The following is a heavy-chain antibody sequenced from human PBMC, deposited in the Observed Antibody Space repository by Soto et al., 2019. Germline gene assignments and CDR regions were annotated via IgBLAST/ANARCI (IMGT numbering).Heavy chain of an antibody. CDR1: GYTFTSYG. J-gene: IGHJ5*02. D-gene: IGHD6-19*01. Sequence: ASVKVSCKASGYTFTSYGISWVRQAPGQGLEWMGWISAYNGYTNYAQKLQGRVTMTRDTSTSTAYMELRSLRSDDTAVYYCVRDHSSGWDWFEPWGQGTLVTVSS. V-gene: IGHV1-18*01. CDR3: VRDHSSGWDWFEP. CDR2: ISAYNGYT.